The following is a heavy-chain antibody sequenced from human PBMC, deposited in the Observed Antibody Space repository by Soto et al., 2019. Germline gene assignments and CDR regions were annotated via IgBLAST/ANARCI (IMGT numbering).Heavy chain of an antibody. CDR1: GYTFTNYA. D-gene: IGHD3-22*01. Sequence: ASVKVSCKASGYTFTNYAIHWVRQEPGQRLEWMGWINAGNGNTKYSQMFQGRVTITRDTSASTAYMELSSLRSEDTAVYYCASSYYYDSSGYSSLYYYYGMDVWGQGTTVTVSS. CDR2: INAGNGNT. V-gene: IGHV1-3*01. CDR3: ASSYYYDSSGYSSLYYYYGMDV. J-gene: IGHJ6*02.